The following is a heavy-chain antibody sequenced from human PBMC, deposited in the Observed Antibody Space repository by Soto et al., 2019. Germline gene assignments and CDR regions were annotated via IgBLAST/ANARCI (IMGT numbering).Heavy chain of an antibody. Sequence: GESLKISCKASGYKFTTYWIGWVRQMPGKGLEWMGIVYPGDSDTRYSPSFQGQVTISADKSISTAYLQWSSLKASDTAMYYCARQRYYYDSSGYGFGYWGQGTLVTVSS. V-gene: IGHV5-51*01. CDR3: ARQRYYYDSSGYGFGY. J-gene: IGHJ4*02. CDR1: GYKFTTYW. D-gene: IGHD3-22*01. CDR2: VYPGDSDT.